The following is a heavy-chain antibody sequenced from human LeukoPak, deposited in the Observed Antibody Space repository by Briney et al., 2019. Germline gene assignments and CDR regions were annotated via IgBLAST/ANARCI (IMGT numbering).Heavy chain of an antibody. Sequence: PGGSLRLSCAASGFTFSSYSLNWVRQAPGKGLEWVSSITTSSSYIYYADSVKGRFTISRDNAKNSLYLQMNSLRAEDMALYYCAKGRGLSYDYGVDYWGQGTLVTVSS. J-gene: IGHJ4*02. D-gene: IGHD4-17*01. CDR2: ITTSSSYI. V-gene: IGHV3-21*04. CDR1: GFTFSSYS. CDR3: AKGRGLSYDYGVDY.